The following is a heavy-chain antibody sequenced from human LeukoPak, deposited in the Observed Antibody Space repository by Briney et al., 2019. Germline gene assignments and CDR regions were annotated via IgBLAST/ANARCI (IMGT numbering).Heavy chain of an antibody. V-gene: IGHV4-59*01. CDR2: IYYSGST. D-gene: IGHD3-3*01. Sequence: PSETLSLTCTVSGGSISSYYWSWIRQPPGKGLEWIGYIYYSGSTNYNPSLKSRVTISVDTSKNQFSLKPSSVTAADTAVYYCARGNGWSGLAGMDVWGQGTTVTVSS. J-gene: IGHJ6*02. CDR1: GGSISSYY. CDR3: ARGNGWSGLAGMDV.